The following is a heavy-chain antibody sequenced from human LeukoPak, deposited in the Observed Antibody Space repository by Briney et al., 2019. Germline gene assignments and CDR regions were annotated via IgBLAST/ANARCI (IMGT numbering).Heavy chain of an antibody. V-gene: IGHV1-69*06. CDR1: GGTFSSYA. CDR2: IIPIFGTA. D-gene: IGHD6-6*01. J-gene: IGHJ6*03. CDR3: ASLGSSSSYYYYYMDV. Sequence: ASVKVSCKASGGTFSSYAISWVRQAPGQGLEWMGGIIPIFGTANYAQKFQGRVTITADKSTSTAYMELSSLRSEDTAVYYCASLGSSSSYYYYYMDVWGKGTTVTVSS.